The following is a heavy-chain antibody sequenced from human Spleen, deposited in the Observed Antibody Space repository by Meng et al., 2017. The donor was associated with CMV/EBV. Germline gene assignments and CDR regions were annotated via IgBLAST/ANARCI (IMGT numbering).Heavy chain of an antibody. J-gene: IGHJ4*02. CDR1: GYIFSNHG. CDR3: ARDRHMYSVDY. V-gene: IGHV1-18*01. CDR2: ISGYNGDT. Sequence: SCNASGYIFSNHGISWVRQAPGQGLEWVGWISGYNGDTNYAQKYQDRLTLTTDITTGTAYMELTRLRSDDTAVYYCARDRHMYSVDYWGQGTLVTVSS. D-gene: IGHD2-8*01.